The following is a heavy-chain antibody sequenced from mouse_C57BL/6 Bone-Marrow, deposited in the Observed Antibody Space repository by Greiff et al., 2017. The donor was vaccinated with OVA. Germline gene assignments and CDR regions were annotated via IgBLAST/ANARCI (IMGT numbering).Heavy chain of an antibody. V-gene: IGHV1-64*01. D-gene: IGHD4-1*01. Sequence: QVQLQQPGAELVKPGASVKLSCKASGYTFTSYWLHWVKQRPGQGLEWIGMIHPNSGSTNYNEKFKSKATLPVDKSSSTAYMQLSSLTSEDSAVYYCARYETGTYDWYFDVWGTGTTVTVSS. CDR1: GYTFTSYW. CDR3: ARYETGTYDWYFDV. J-gene: IGHJ1*03. CDR2: IHPNSGST.